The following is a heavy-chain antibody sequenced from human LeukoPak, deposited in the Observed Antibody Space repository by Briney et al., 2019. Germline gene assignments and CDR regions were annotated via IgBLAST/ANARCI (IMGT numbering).Heavy chain of an antibody. Sequence: GRSLRLSCAASGFTFSSYAMHWVRQAPGKGLEWVAVISYDGSNKYYADSVKCRFTISRDNSKNTLYLQMNSLRAEDTAVYYCARDQYSSSWYWFDPWGQGTLVTVSS. V-gene: IGHV3-30*01. D-gene: IGHD6-13*01. CDR2: ISYDGSNK. CDR3: ARDQYSSSWYWFDP. CDR1: GFTFSSYA. J-gene: IGHJ5*02.